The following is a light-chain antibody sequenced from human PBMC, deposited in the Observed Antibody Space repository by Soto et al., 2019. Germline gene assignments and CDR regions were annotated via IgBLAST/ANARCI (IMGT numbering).Light chain of an antibody. Sequence: EIVLTQSPGTLSLSPGERATLFCRASQSVSRNYLAWYQQKPGEAPRLLIYGASSRAADIPARFSGSGSGTDFTLTISSLEPEDSAVYYCQQYGSSPYTFGQGTKLEI. J-gene: IGKJ2*01. CDR1: QSVSRNY. CDR3: QQYGSSPYT. V-gene: IGKV3-20*01. CDR2: GAS.